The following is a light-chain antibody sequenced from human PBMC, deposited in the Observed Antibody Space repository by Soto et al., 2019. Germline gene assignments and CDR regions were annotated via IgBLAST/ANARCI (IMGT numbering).Light chain of an antibody. CDR3: QQYNSYPWT. CDR2: KAS. J-gene: IGKJ1*01. V-gene: IGKV1-5*03. CDR1: QSISSW. Sequence: DIQMTRSPSTLSASVGDRVTITCRASQSISSWLAWYQQKPGKAPKLLIYKASGLESGVPSRFSGSGSGTDFTLTISSLQPDDFATYYCQQYNSYPWTFGQGTKVDIK.